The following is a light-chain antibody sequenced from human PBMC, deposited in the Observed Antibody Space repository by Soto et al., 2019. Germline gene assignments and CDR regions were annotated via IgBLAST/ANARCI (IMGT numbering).Light chain of an antibody. CDR2: DAS. CDR1: QSVSSNY. V-gene: IGKV3-11*01. J-gene: IGKJ4*01. Sequence: EIVLTQSPGTLSLSPGERATLSCRASQSVSSNYLAWYQQKPGQAPRLVIYDASKRATGIPARFSGSGSGTDFTLTISSLEPEDFAVYYCQQRENWPLTFGGGTKVDI. CDR3: QQRENWPLT.